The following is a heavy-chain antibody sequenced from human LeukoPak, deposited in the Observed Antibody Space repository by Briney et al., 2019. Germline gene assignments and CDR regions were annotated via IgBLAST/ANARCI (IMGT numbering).Heavy chain of an antibody. CDR1: GFTFSTYA. V-gene: IGHV3-23*01. CDR2: ISGSGGST. D-gene: IGHD4-17*01. CDR3: AKDLPVTTFILDY. J-gene: IGHJ4*02. Sequence: PGGSLRLSCTASGFTFSTYAMSWVCQAPGQGLEWVSAISGSGGSTYYADSVKGRFTISRDNSKNTLYLRMNSLRAEDTAVYYCAKDLPVTTFILDYWGQGTLVTVSS.